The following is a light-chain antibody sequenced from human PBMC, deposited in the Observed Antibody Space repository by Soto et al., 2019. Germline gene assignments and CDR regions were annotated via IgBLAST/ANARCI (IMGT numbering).Light chain of an antibody. V-gene: IGLV1-47*01. CDR2: KNN. CDR3: VAWDASLSGYV. J-gene: IGLJ1*01. CDR1: SSNIARSF. Sequence: QSVLTQPPSASGTPGLRVTISCSGSSSNIARSFVYWYQQVPGMAPKLLIFKNNLRPSGVPDRCSGSKSGTSASLAISGLRLEDEADYYCVAWDASLSGYVFGTGTKLTVL.